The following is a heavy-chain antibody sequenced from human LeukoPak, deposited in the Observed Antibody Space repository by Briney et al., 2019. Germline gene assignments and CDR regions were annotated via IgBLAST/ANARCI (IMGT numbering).Heavy chain of an antibody. CDR2: IYYSGST. V-gene: IGHV4-30-4*01. Sequence: SETLSLTRTVSGVSISSGDYYWSWIRQPPGKGLEWIGYIYYSGSTYYNPSLKSRVTISVDTSKNQFSLKLSSVTAADTAVYYCASIAVAAFDYWGQGTLVTVSS. CDR1: GVSISSGDYY. CDR3: ASIAVAAFDY. J-gene: IGHJ4*02. D-gene: IGHD6-19*01.